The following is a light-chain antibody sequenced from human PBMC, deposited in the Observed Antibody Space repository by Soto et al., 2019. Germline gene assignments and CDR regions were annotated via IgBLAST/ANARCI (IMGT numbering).Light chain of an antibody. CDR2: EVS. J-gene: IGLJ1*01. CDR1: RSDVGGYNL. Sequence: ALTQPASVSGSPGQSITISCTGTRSDVGGYNLVSWYQHHPRKAPKLVIYEVSERPSGVSYRFSGSKSGNTASLTISGLQAGDEADYYCCSYAGSVDHYVFGTGTKVTVL. V-gene: IGLV2-23*02. CDR3: CSYAGSVDHYV.